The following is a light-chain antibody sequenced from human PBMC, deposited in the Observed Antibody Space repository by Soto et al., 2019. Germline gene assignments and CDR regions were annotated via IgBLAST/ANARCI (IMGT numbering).Light chain of an antibody. CDR3: QQYSSYPT. Sequence: DIQMTQSPSTLSASIGDTVTVAFRASQGISNWLAWYQQKPGKAPKLLIFHASSLESGVPSRFSGSGSGTEFTLTISSLQSDDFATYYCQQYSSYPTFGQGAKVDIK. J-gene: IGKJ1*01. V-gene: IGKV1-5*01. CDR2: HAS. CDR1: QGISNW.